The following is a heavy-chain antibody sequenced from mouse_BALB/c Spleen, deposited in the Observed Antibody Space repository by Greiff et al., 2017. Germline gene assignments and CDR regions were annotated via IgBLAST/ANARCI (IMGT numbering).Heavy chain of an antibody. J-gene: IGHJ4*01. V-gene: IGHV2-2*02. Sequence: VQLVESGPGLVQPSQSLSITCTVSGFSLTSYGVHWVRQSPGKGLEWLGVIWSGGSTDYNAAFISRLSISKDNSKSQVFFKMNSLQANDTAIYYCARNGDGYYHYAMDYWGQGTSVTVSS. D-gene: IGHD2-3*01. CDR2: IWSGGST. CDR1: GFSLTSYG. CDR3: ARNGDGYYHYAMDY.